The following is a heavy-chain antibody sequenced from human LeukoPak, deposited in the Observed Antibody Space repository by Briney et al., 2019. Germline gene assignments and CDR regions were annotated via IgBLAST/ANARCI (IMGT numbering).Heavy chain of an antibody. CDR3: ARDRGVTSRSRELHYYYYMDV. CDR2: IWHDGSRK. Sequence: GRSLRLSCAASGFNLSNYGMHWVRQAPGKGLEWVAAIWHDGSRKYYAESVKGRFTISRDNARNTVYVQMDSLRAEDTAVYYCARDRGVTSRSRELHYYYYMDVWGKGTTVTVSS. J-gene: IGHJ6*03. V-gene: IGHV3-33*01. CDR1: GFNLSNYG. D-gene: IGHD4-17*01.